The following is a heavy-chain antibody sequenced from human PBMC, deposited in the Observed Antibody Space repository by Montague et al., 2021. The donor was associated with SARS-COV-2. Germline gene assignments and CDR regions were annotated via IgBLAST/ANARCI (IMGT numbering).Heavy chain of an antibody. D-gene: IGHD3-22*01. V-gene: IGHV4-34*01. CDR2: IKQSGRT. Sequence: SETLSLTCAVYGGSFGDDHWSWIRQPLGKGLEWIEDIKQSGRTNYNPSLKSRVTISVDTSKNQFSLKLTSVTAADTAVYFCARGHLSVSMIVVVFTSASYYFDYWGQGAQVTVSS. J-gene: IGHJ4*02. CDR3: ARGHLSVSMIVVVFTSASYYFDY. CDR1: GGSFGDDH.